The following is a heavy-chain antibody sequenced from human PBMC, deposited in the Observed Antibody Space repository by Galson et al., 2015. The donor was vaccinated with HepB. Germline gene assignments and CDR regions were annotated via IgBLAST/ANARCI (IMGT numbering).Heavy chain of an antibody. CDR1: GFTFSGSA. V-gene: IGHV3-73*01. Sequence: SLRLSCAASGFTFSGSATHWVRQASGKGLEWVGRIRSKANSYATAYAASVKGRFTISRDDSKNTAYLQMNSLKTEDTAVYYCTRRGGSSSYWYFDLWGRGTLVTVSS. D-gene: IGHD6-6*01. CDR3: TRRGGSSSYWYFDL. J-gene: IGHJ2*01. CDR2: IRSKANSYAT.